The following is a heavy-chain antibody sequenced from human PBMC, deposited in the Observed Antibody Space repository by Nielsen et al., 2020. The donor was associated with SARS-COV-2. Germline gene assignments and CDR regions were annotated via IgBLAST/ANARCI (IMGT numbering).Heavy chain of an antibody. J-gene: IGHJ5*02. V-gene: IGHV4-61*01. CDR2: IYYSGST. Sequence: SETLSLTCTVSGGSVSSGSYYWSWIRQPPGKGLEWIGYIYYSGSTNYNPSLKSRVTISVDTSKNQFSLKLSSVTAADTAVYYCASRGYYYDSSGYLPWGQGTLVTVS. CDR1: GGSVSSGSYY. D-gene: IGHD3-22*01. CDR3: ASRGYYYDSSGYLP.